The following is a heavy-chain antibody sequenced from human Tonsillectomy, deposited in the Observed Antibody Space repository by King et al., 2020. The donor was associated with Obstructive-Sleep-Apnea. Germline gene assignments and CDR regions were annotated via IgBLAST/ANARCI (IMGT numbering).Heavy chain of an antibody. CDR2: IYYSGST. J-gene: IGHJ4*02. CDR1: GGSISSYY. V-gene: IGHV4-59*01. D-gene: IGHD6-13*01. CDR3: ASFLLDSSSWYYFDY. Sequence: QLQESGPGLVKPSETLSLTCTVSGGSISSYYWSWIRQPPGKGLEWIGYIYYSGSTNYNPSLTSRVTISVDTSKNQFSLKLSSVTAADTAVYYCASFLLDSSSWYYFDYWGQGTLVTVSS.